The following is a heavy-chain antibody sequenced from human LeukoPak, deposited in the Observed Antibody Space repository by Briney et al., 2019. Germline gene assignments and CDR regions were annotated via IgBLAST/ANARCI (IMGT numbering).Heavy chain of an antibody. D-gene: IGHD6-19*01. J-gene: IGHJ4*02. V-gene: IGHV3-11*01. Sequence: PGGSLRLSCAASAFTFSDYFMSWFRQAPGKGLEWVSYISSSGKTTKYADSVKGRFTISRDNAKNSLDLQMNSLRAEDTAVYYCARYRYSSGWYYFEHWGQGILVTVSS. CDR1: AFTFSDYF. CDR3: ARYRYSSGWYYFEH. CDR2: ISSSGKTT.